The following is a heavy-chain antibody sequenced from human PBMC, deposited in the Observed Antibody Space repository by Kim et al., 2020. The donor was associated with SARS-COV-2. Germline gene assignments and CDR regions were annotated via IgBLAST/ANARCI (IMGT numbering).Heavy chain of an antibody. CDR2: INHSGST. V-gene: IGHV4-34*01. Sequence: SETLSLTCAVYGGSFSGYYWSWFRQPPGKGLEWIGEINHSGSTNYNPSLKSRVTISVDTSKNQFSLKLSSVTAADTAVYYCASSGAYYDYVWGSYRPGAFDIWGQGTMVTVSS. CDR3: ASSGAYYDYVWGSYRPGAFDI. J-gene: IGHJ3*02. CDR1: GGSFSGYY. D-gene: IGHD3-16*02.